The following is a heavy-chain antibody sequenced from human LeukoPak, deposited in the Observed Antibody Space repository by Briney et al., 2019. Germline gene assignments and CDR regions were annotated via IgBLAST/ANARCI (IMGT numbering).Heavy chain of an antibody. J-gene: IGHJ3*02. D-gene: IGHD2-21*01. V-gene: IGHV3-21*01. CDR3: ARGVVVLHWRDAFDI. CDR1: GFTFSSYS. Sequence: PGGSLRLSCAASGFTFSSYSMNWVRQAPGKGLEWVSSISSSSYIYYADSVKGRFTISRDNAKNSLYLQMNSLRAEDTAVYYCARGVVVLHWRDAFDIWGQGTMVTVSS. CDR2: ISSSSYI.